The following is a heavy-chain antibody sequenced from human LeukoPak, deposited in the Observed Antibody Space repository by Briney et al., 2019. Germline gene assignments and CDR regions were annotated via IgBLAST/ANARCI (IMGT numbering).Heavy chain of an antibody. D-gene: IGHD2-2*01. CDR2: IKQDGSEK. CDR1: GFTFSSFW. Sequence: GGSLRLSCAASGFTFSSFWMSWVRQAPGKGLEWVANIKQDGSEKYYMDSVKGRFTISRDNAKNSLYLQMNSLRAEDTAVYYCAGGEYQLPGDYWGQGTLVTVSS. CDR3: AGGEYQLPGDY. J-gene: IGHJ4*02. V-gene: IGHV3-7*03.